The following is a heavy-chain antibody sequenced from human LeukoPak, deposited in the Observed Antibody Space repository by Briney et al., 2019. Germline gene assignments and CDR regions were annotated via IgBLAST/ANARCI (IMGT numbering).Heavy chain of an antibody. J-gene: IGHJ6*03. V-gene: IGHV3-7*01. CDR3: ARVRIYSNYYYYYMDV. CDR1: GFTLSSYW. Sequence: GGSLRLSCAASGFTLSSYWMSWVRQAPGKGLEWVANIKQDGSEKYYVDSVKGRFTISRDNAKNSLYLQMNSLRAEDTAVYYCARVRIYSNYYYYYMDVWGKGTTVTVSS. D-gene: IGHD4-11*01. CDR2: IKQDGSEK.